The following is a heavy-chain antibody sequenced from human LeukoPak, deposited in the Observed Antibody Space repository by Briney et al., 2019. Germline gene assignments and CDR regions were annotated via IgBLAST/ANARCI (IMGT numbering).Heavy chain of an antibody. CDR2: IYYSGST. D-gene: IGHD5-18*01. J-gene: IGHJ4*02. Sequence: PSETLSLTCTVSGGSISSYYWSWIRQPPGKGLEWIGYIYYSGSTNYNPSLKSRVTISVDTSKNQFSLKLSSVTAADTAVYYCASSPQLWAYFDYWGQGTLVTVSS. V-gene: IGHV4-59*01. CDR3: ASSPQLWAYFDY. CDR1: GGSISSYY.